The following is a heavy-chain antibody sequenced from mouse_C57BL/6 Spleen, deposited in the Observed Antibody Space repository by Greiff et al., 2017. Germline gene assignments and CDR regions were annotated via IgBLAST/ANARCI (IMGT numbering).Heavy chain of an antibody. CDR2: FYPGSGSI. CDR3: ARHEGDYYGSSYGWYFDV. J-gene: IGHJ1*03. V-gene: IGHV1-62-2*01. Sequence: VQLQQSGAELVKPGASVKLSCKASGYTFTEYTIHWVKQRSGQGLEWIGWFYPGSGSIKYNEKFKDKATLTADKSSSTVYMELSRLTSEDAAVYCCARHEGDYYGSSYGWYFDVWGTGTTVTVSS. CDR1: GYTFTEYT. D-gene: IGHD1-1*01.